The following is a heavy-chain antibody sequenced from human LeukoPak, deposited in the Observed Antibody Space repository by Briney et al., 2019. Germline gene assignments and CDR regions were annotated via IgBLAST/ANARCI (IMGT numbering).Heavy chain of an antibody. Sequence: PSETLSLTCTVSGGSIGSGDYYWSWIRQPPGKGLEWIGYIYYSGSTYYNPSLKSRVTISVDTSKNQFSLKLSSVTAADTAVYYCARDLYYYGSGSYYNPSTDYYYGMDVWGQGTTVTVSS. CDR3: ARDLYYYGSGSYYNPSTDYYYGMDV. CDR2: IYYSGST. J-gene: IGHJ6*02. V-gene: IGHV4-30-4*01. D-gene: IGHD3-10*01. CDR1: GGSIGSGDYY.